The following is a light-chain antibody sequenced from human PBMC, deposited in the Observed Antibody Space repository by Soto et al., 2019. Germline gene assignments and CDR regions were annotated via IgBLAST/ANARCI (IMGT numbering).Light chain of an antibody. V-gene: IGKV1-5*03. J-gene: IGKJ1*01. Sequence: DIQMTQSPSTLSASVGDRVTITCPASQSISSCLAWYQQKPGKAPKLLSYKASSLESGVPSRFSGSGSGTEFTLTISSLQPDDFATYYCQQYNSFPTFGQGTKVAIK. CDR3: QQYNSFPT. CDR2: KAS. CDR1: QSISSC.